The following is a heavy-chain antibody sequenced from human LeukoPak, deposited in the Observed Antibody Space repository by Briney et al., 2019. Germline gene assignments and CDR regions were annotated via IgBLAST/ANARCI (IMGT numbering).Heavy chain of an antibody. D-gene: IGHD3-10*01. CDR3: ARSDGSGSYYKSGSDY. CDR1: GYTFTSYG. J-gene: IGHJ4*02. V-gene: IGHV1-18*01. Sequence: ASVKVSCKASGYTFTSYGISWVRQAPGQGLEWMGWISAYNGNTNYAQKLQGRVTMTTDTSTSTAYMELRSLRSDDTAVYYCARSDGSGSYYKSGSDYWGQGTLVTVSS. CDR2: ISAYNGNT.